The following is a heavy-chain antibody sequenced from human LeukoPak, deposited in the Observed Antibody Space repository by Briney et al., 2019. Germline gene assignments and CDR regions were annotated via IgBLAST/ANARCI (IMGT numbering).Heavy chain of an antibody. CDR1: GGSIRSYS. CDR3: ARVSSNWGYWYFDL. Sequence: SETLSLTCSVSGGSIRSYSWGWIRQPPGKGLEWIGYVSDSGRTNYNPSLKSRVTISLDTSKNQFSLKLSSVTAADTAVYYCARVSSNWGYWYFDLWGRGTLVTVSS. D-gene: IGHD7-27*01. V-gene: IGHV4-59*01. J-gene: IGHJ2*01. CDR2: VSDSGRT.